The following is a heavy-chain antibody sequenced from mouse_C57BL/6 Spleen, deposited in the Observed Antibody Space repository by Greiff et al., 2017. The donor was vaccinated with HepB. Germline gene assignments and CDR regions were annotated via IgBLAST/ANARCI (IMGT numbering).Heavy chain of an antibody. CDR1: GFTFSDYY. Sequence: EVKVVESEGGLVQPGSSMKLSCTASGFTFSDYYMAWVRQVPEKGLEWVANINYDGSSTYYLDSLKSRFIISRDNAKNILYLQMSSLKSEDTATYYCARVGGDGGFAYWGQRTLVTVSA. D-gene: IGHD1-1*02. CDR3: ARVGGDGGFAY. V-gene: IGHV5-16*01. CDR2: INYDGSST. J-gene: IGHJ3*01.